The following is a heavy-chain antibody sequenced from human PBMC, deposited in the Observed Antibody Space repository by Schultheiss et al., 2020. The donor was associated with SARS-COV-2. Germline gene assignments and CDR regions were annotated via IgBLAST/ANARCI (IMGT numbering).Heavy chain of an antibody. CDR1: GDSVSSNSAA. D-gene: IGHD3-16*01. V-gene: IGHV6-1*01. Sequence: SQTLSLTCAISGDSVSSNSAAWNWIRQSPSRGLEWLGRTYYRSKWYNDYAVSVKSRITINPDTSKNQFSLQLNSVTPEDTAVYYCARDRNGGDYVWGRFDAFDIWGQGTMVTVSS. J-gene: IGHJ3*02. CDR2: TYYRSKWYN. CDR3: ARDRNGGDYVWGRFDAFDI.